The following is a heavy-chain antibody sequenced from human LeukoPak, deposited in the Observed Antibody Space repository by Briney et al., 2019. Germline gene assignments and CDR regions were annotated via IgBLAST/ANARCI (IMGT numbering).Heavy chain of an antibody. V-gene: IGHV3-53*01. Sequence: PGGSLRLSCAASGFTVSSKYMSWVRQAPGKGLEWVSVIYSGSTTYYAGSVKGRFTISRDNSKNTLYLQMNSLRAEDTAVYYGARVSNDYGDYVFDYWGQGTLVTVSS. CDR1: GFTVSSKY. J-gene: IGHJ4*02. CDR3: ARVSNDYGDYVFDY. CDR2: IYSGSTT. D-gene: IGHD4-17*01.